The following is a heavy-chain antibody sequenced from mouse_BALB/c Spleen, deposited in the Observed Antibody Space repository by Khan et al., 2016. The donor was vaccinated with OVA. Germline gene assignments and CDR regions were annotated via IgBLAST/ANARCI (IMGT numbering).Heavy chain of an antibody. CDR3: VRDGAYHRNDGWFAY. V-gene: IGHV1-4*01. CDR1: GYTFTSYT. J-gene: IGHJ3*01. Sequence: QVQLKESGAELARPGASVKMSCKASGYTFTSYTIHWIKERPGQGLEWIGNINPSNGYTNYNQKFKDKATLTTDKSSTTAYLQLSSLTSDDSAVYNCVRDGAYHRNDGWFAYWGQGNLVTVSA. CDR2: INPSNGYT. D-gene: IGHD2-14*01.